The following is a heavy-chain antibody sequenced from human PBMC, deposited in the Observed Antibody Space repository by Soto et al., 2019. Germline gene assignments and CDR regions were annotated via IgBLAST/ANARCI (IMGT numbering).Heavy chain of an antibody. J-gene: IGHJ5*02. CDR1: TQYG. Sequence: GGSLRLSCTSFTQYGMSWSRRPPGKGLEWISTIGPTGNTHYADSVAGRFTISRDDSTNTLYLQMNSLRVDDTGVYYCAKDLSGSPPTGWFDPWGQGTLVTVSS. D-gene: IGHD1-26*01. CDR2: IGPTGNT. CDR3: AKDLSGSPPTGWFDP. V-gene: IGHV3-23*01.